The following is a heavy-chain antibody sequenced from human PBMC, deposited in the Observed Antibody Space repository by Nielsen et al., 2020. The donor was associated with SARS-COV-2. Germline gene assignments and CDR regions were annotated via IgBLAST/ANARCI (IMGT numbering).Heavy chain of an antibody. CDR2: IYHRGST. J-gene: IGHJ4*02. V-gene: IGHV4-61*10. D-gene: IGHD7-27*01. Sequence: SETLSLTSTVSGASLSSGSYYWTWIRQPAGKGLEWIGEIYHRGSTNYSPSLKTRVTISVDKSKNQFSLELRSVTAADTAVYYCARDCSCGLGSSPSYYFDYWGQGTLVTVSS. CDR1: GASLSSGSYY. CDR3: ARDCSCGLGSSPSYYFDY.